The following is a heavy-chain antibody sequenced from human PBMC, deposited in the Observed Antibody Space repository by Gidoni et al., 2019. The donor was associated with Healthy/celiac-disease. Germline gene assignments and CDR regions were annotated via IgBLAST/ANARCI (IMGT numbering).Heavy chain of an antibody. CDR2: IWYDGSNK. CDR3: ARDGRYYYGSGSYRGYYGMDV. CDR1: GFTFSSYG. J-gene: IGHJ6*02. D-gene: IGHD3-10*01. V-gene: IGHV3-33*01. Sequence: CFLRLSCAASGFTFSSYGMHWVRQAPGKGLEWVAVIWYDGSNKYYADSVKGRFTISRDNSKNTLYLQMNSLRAEDTAVYYCARDGRYYYGSGSYRGYYGMDVWGQGTTVTVSS.